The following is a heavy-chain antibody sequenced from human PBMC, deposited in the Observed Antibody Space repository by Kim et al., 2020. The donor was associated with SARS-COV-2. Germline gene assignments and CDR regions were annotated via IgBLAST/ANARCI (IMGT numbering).Heavy chain of an antibody. Sequence: NTKYSQRFPGRVNLTREPSASTAYMELSSLRSEDTAVYYCARSSSGAFDIWGQGTMVTVSS. CDR2: NT. V-gene: IGHV1-3*01. CDR3: ARSSSGAFDI. J-gene: IGHJ3*02.